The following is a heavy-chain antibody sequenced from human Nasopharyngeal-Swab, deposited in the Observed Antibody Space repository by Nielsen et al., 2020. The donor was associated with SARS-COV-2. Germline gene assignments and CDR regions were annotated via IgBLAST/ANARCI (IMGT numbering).Heavy chain of an antibody. CDR3: ARQGAVAGYYYYMDV. CDR1: GYSFTSYW. V-gene: IGHV5-51*01. D-gene: IGHD6-19*01. Sequence: GESLKISCKGSGYSFTSYWIGWVRQMPGKGLEWVGIIYPGDSDTRYSPSFQGQVTISADKSISTAYLQWSSLKASDTAMYYCARQGAVAGYYYYMDVWGKGTTVTVSS. J-gene: IGHJ6*03. CDR2: IYPGDSDT.